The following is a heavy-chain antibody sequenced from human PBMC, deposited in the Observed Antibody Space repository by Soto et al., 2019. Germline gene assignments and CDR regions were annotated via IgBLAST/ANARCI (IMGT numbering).Heavy chain of an antibody. CDR3: SRSLSS. D-gene: IGHD2-15*01. CDR1: GFTFSTYW. J-gene: IGHJ5*02. CDR2: INQDGSEK. Sequence: GGSLRLSCAASGFTFSTYWMDWVRQTPGKGLEWVANINQDGSEKNYVDSVKGRFTIYRDNAKNSLYLQMSSLTAEDSALYYCSRSLSSWGQGTLVTVS. V-gene: IGHV3-7*01.